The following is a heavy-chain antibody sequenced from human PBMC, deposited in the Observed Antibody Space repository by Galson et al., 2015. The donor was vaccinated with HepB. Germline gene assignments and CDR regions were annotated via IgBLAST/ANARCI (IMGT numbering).Heavy chain of an antibody. V-gene: IGHV3-7*01. CDR3: ARDRLGTGAFDI. CDR2: IKQDGSEK. Sequence: SLRLSCAASGFTFSDHYMDWVRQAPGKGLEWVANIKQDGSEKYYVDSVKGRFTISRDNAKNSLYLQMNSLRAGDTAVYYCARDRLGTGAFDIWGQGTMVTVSS. D-gene: IGHD2-8*02. CDR1: GFTFSDHY. J-gene: IGHJ3*02.